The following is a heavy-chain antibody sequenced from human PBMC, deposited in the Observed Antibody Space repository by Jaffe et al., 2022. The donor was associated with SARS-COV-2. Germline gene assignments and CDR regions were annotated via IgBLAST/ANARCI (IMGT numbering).Heavy chain of an antibody. CDR3: AKDIGIRGLRFDY. CDR2: ISWNSGSI. CDR1: GFTFDDYA. J-gene: IGHJ4*02. Sequence: EVQLVESGGGLVQPGRSLRLSCAASGFTFDDYAMHWVRQAPGKGLEWVSGISWNSGSIGYADSVKGRFTISRDNAKNSLYLQMNSLRAEDTALYYCAKDIGIRGLRFDYWGQGTLVTVSS. V-gene: IGHV3-9*01. D-gene: IGHD5-12*01.